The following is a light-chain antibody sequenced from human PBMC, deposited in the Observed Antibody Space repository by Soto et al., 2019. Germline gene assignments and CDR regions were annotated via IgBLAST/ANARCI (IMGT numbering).Light chain of an antibody. J-gene: IGKJ3*01. CDR3: QKYSSVPV. Sequence: DIQMTQSPTSLSASVGDRVTITCRASQGIRNFVAWYQQKPGKAPKLLIYAASTLQSGVPSRFSGSGSGTDFTLTINSLKPEDVATYYCQKYSSVPVFGPGTKVEIK. V-gene: IGKV1-27*01. CDR2: AAS. CDR1: QGIRNF.